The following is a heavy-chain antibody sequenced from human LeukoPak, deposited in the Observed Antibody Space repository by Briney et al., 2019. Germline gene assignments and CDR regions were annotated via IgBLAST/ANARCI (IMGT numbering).Heavy chain of an antibody. J-gene: IGHJ4*02. V-gene: IGHV1-2*02. CDR1: GYTFTDYY. Sequence: ASVRVSCKASGYTFTDYYIHWVRQAPGQGLEWMGWINPNSDYTFYAQKFQGRVALTRDTSISTVYMELTTLTSDDTALYYCAVAPGDYWGQGTMVSVSA. D-gene: IGHD2-21*01. CDR3: AVAPGDY. CDR2: INPNSDYT.